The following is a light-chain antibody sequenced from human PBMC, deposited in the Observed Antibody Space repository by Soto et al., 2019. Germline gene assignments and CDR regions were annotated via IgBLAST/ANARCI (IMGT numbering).Light chain of an antibody. CDR3: HQRQSWPRT. CDR2: YTS. Sequence: EIMLKQSPATLSSSKRETATLSCRASQYVGTRLAWYQHKPGQAPRLLIYYTSNWATGIPARFSGSGSGTDFTLTINSLAPEDFAIYYCHQRQSWPRTFGQGTKVDIK. J-gene: IGKJ1*01. CDR1: QYVGTR. V-gene: IGKV3-11*01.